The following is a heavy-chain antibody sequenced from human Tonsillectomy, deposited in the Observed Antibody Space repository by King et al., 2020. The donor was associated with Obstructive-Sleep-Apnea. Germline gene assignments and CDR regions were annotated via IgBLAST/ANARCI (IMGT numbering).Heavy chain of an antibody. CDR2: IISKANSYAT. CDR1: GFIFCGSA. V-gene: IGHV3-73*01. Sequence: VQLVEAGGGLVQPGESLKLSCAASGFIFCGSAMHWVRQLSQRGVDAVGRIISKANSYATNDAAAVKGRFTISRDDSKNTAYLQMNSLKTEDTAVYYCSAGDAIDHWGQGTLVTVSS. CDR3: SAGDAIDH. J-gene: IGHJ4*02.